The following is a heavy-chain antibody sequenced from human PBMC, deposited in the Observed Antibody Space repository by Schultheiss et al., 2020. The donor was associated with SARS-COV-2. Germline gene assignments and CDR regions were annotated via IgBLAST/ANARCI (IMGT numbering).Heavy chain of an antibody. J-gene: IGHJ6*02. CDR3: ARGRVYYDFWSGYWGTSTSIYGMDV. CDR2: INHSGST. Sequence: SQTLSLTCAVSGYSISSGYYWGWIRQPPGKGLEWIGEINHSGSTNYNPSLKSRVTISVDTSKNQFSLKLSSVTAADTAVYYCARGRVYYDFWSGYWGTSTSIYGMDVWGQGTTVTVSS. D-gene: IGHD3-3*01. CDR1: GYSISSGYY. V-gene: IGHV4-38-2*01.